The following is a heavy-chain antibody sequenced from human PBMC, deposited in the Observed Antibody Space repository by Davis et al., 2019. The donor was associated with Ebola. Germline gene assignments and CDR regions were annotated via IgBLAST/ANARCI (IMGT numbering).Heavy chain of an antibody. CDR1: GYTFTGYY. CDR2: INPNSGGT. CDR3: ARLSSTWSSLYGMDV. J-gene: IGHJ6*02. D-gene: IGHD6-13*01. V-gene: IGHV1-2*06. Sequence: ASVKVSCKASGYTFTGYYMHWVRQAPGQGLEWMGRINPNSGGTNYAQKFQGRVTMTRDISASTAYMELSSLTSEDTAVYYCARLSSTWSSLYGMDVWGQGTTVTVSS.